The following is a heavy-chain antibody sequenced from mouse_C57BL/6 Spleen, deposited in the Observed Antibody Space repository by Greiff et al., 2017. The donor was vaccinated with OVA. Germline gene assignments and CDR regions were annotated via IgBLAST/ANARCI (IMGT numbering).Heavy chain of an antibody. J-gene: IGHJ3*01. V-gene: IGHV5-9-1*02. D-gene: IGHD2-5*01. Sequence: EVMLVESGEGLVKPGGSLTLSCAASGFTFSSYAMSWVRQTPEKSLEWVAYISSGGDYLYYADTVKGRFTISRDNARNKLYLQMSSLKSEETAMYYCTRDEDSNYVFCAYGGQGTLVTVSA. CDR1: GFTFSSYA. CDR2: ISSGGDYL. CDR3: TRDEDSNYVFCAY.